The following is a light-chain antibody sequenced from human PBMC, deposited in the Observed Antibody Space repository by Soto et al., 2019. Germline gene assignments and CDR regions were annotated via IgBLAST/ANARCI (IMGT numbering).Light chain of an antibody. V-gene: IGKV1-12*01. CDR1: QDISTW. Sequence: DIQMTQSPSSVSASVGDRVIITCRASQDISTWLAWYQQKPGKAPNLLIYAASRLQRGVTSRFIGSGSVTDFTLTISSLQPEDFASYHCQQADSFPLTFGGGTKVEIK. J-gene: IGKJ4*01. CDR3: QQADSFPLT. CDR2: AAS.